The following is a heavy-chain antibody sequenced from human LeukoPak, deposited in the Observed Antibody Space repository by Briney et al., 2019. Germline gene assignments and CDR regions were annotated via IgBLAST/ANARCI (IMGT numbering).Heavy chain of an antibody. CDR3: ARPITMIVESAFDI. J-gene: IGHJ3*02. D-gene: IGHD3-22*01. V-gene: IGHV5-10-1*01. CDR1: GYRFTNYW. CDR2: IDPSDSYT. Sequence: GGSLEISFKASGYRFTNYWIGWVRQMPGKGREGMGRIDPSDSYTNYSPSFQGHVTISAAKSISTAYLQWSSLKASDTAMYYCARPITMIVESAFDIWGQGTMVTVSS.